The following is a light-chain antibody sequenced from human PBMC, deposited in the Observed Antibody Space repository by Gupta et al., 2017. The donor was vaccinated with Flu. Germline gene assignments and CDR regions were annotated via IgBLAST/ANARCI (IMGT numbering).Light chain of an antibody. CDR2: MGS. Sequence: DIVMTQSPLSLPVTPGEPASISCRSSQSLLHSNGYNYLDWYVLKPGQSPQLLIYMGSSRASGVPDRFSGSGSGTDFTLKISGVEAEDVGTYYCMQALQAPRTFGQGTKVEVK. CDR1: QSLLHSNGYNY. J-gene: IGKJ1*01. CDR3: MQALQAPRT. V-gene: IGKV2-28*01.